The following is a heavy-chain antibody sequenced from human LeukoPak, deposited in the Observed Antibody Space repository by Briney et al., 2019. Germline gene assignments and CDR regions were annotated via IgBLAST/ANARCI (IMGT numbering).Heavy chain of an antibody. CDR2: INHSGST. V-gene: IGHV4-34*01. CDR1: GGSFGGYY. CDR3: ARGSHSSGRPFYYYYGMDV. J-gene: IGHJ6*02. D-gene: IGHD6-19*01. Sequence: SETLSLTCAVYGGSFGGYYWSWIRQPPGKGLEWIGEINHSGSTNYNPSLKSRVTISVDTSKNQFSLKLSSVTAADTAVYYCARGSHSSGRPFYYYYGMDVWGQGTTVTVSS.